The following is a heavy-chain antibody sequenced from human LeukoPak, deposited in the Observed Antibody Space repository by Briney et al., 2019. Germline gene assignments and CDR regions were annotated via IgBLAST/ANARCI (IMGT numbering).Heavy chain of an antibody. V-gene: IGHV3-30*04. D-gene: IGHD2-2*01. CDR3: ARGPMRGSTFDY. CDR2: ISYDGSNK. CDR1: GFTFSSYA. J-gene: IGHJ4*02. Sequence: GGSLRLSYAASGFTFSSYAMHWVRQAPGKGLEWVAVISYDGSNKYYADSVKGRFTIARDNSKNTLYLQMNSLRAEDTAVYYCARGPMRGSTFDYWGQGTLVTVSS.